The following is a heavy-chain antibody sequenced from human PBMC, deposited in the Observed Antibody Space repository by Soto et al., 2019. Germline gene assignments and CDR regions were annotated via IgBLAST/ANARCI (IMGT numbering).Heavy chain of an antibody. CDR2: ISGSGGST. Sequence: GGSLRLSCAASGFTFSSYAMSWVRQAPGKGLEWVSAISGSGGSTYYADSVKGRFTISRDNSKNTLYLQMNSLRAEDTAVYYCAKEPTEYSSGWDMNGGGRGYFDYWGQGTLVTISS. D-gene: IGHD6-19*01. V-gene: IGHV3-23*01. CDR1: GFTFSSYA. CDR3: AKEPTEYSSGWDMNGGGRGYFDY. J-gene: IGHJ4*02.